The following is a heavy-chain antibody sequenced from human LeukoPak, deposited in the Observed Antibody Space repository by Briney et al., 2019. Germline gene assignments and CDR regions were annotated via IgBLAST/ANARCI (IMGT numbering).Heavy chain of an antibody. CDR2: IYYTGKI. CDR1: GGSINSHY. CDR3: VRRDTGWNYFDY. V-gene: IGHV4-59*08. Sequence: SETLSLTCAVSGGSINSHYWGWIRQPPGKGRQWIGDIYYTGKINYNPSPKRRVTITLDTSKDQLSLNLTSVLAADTAIYYCVRRDTGWNYFDYWGQGILVTVSS. D-gene: IGHD6-19*01. J-gene: IGHJ4*02.